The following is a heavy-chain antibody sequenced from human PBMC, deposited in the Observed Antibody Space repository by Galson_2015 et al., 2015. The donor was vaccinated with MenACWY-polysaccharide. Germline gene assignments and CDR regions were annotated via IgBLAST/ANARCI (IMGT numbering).Heavy chain of an antibody. V-gene: IGHV3-33*03. CDR3: AKGYSYSKSPVDH. CDR2: IWYDESDE. J-gene: IGHJ4*02. D-gene: IGHD2-15*01. CDR1: GFTFSNYG. Sequence: SLRLSCAASGFTFSNYGMHWVRQAPGKGLEWMAVIWYDESDEYYADSVKGRFTISRDNSKNALYLQMNSLRPEDTALYYCAKGYSYSKSPVDHWGQGTLVTVSS.